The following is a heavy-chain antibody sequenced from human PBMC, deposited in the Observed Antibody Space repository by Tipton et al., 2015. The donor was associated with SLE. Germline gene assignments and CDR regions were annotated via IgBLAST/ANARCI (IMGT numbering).Heavy chain of an antibody. J-gene: IGHJ4*02. V-gene: IGHV3-64*02. D-gene: IGHD6-13*01. CDR2: ISSNGGST. CDR3: ARAGIAAAVDY. Sequence: GSLRLSCAASGFTFSSYAMSWVRQAPGKGLEYVSAISSNGGSTYYADSVKGRFTISRDNSKNTLYLQMGSLRAEDMAVYYCARAGIAAAVDYWGQGTLVTVSS. CDR1: GFTFSSYA.